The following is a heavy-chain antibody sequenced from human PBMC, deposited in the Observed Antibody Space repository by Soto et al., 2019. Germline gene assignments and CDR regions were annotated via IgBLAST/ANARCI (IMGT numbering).Heavy chain of an antibody. CDR1: GFTFSSYG. Sequence: PGGSLRLSCAASGFTFSSYGMHWVRQAPGKGLEWVAVISYDGSNKYYADSVEGRFTISRDNSKNTLYLQMNSLRAEDTAVYYCATAGYCSGGSCYSGYYYYGMDVWGQGTTVTVSS. D-gene: IGHD2-15*01. V-gene: IGHV3-30*03. J-gene: IGHJ6*02. CDR2: ISYDGSNK. CDR3: ATAGYCSGGSCYSGYYYYGMDV.